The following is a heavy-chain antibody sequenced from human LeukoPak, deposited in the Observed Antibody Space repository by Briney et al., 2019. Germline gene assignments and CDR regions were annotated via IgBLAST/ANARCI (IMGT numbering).Heavy chain of an antibody. CDR2: SDPENGKT. Sequence: GASVEVSCKVSGYIFTELSMHWVRQSPGQGLEWMGGSDPENGKTVYAQNFQGRVTMTKDTSTDTAYMELTRLTSDDTAIYYCAIDTVYYDPPTYWGQGTLVTVSS. V-gene: IGHV1-24*01. CDR3: AIDTVYYDPPTY. CDR1: GYIFTELS. D-gene: IGHD3-16*01. J-gene: IGHJ4*01.